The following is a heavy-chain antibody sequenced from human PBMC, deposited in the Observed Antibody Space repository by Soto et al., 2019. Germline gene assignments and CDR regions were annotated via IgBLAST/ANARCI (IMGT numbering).Heavy chain of an antibody. CDR2: IRSKANSYAT. J-gene: IGHJ4*02. V-gene: IGHV3-73*01. CDR1: GFTFSGSA. Sequence: GGSLRLSCAASGFTFSGSAMHWVRQASGKGLEWVGRIRSKANSYATAYAASVKGRFTISRDDSKNTAYLQMNSLKTEDTAVYYCTRHHLVNLVRGVINDDYWGQGTLVTVYS. CDR3: TRHHLVNLVRGVINDDY. D-gene: IGHD3-10*01.